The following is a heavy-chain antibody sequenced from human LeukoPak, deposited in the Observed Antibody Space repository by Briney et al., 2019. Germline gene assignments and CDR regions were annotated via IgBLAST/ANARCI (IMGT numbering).Heavy chain of an antibody. D-gene: IGHD3-10*01. CDR1: GFTFINHW. Sequence: GGSLRLSCAASGFTFINHWMHWVRQAPGKGLVWVSRINADESDSSYADSVKGRFTISRDNAKSTVFLQMDSLRADDTAVYYCARGGFYHSGSFDYWGQGTLVTVSS. CDR3: ARGGFYHSGSFDY. J-gene: IGHJ4*02. V-gene: IGHV3-74*01. CDR2: INADESDS.